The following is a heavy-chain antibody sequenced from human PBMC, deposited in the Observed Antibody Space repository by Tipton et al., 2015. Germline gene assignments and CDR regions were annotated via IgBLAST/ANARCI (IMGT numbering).Heavy chain of an antibody. CDR1: GASISSHAYY. J-gene: IGHJ4*02. V-gene: IGHV4-31*03. CDR3: ARVPFDYFDY. CDR2: ISYSGST. Sequence: TLSLTCTVSGASISSHAYYWDWLRQPPGKGLEWIGTISYSGSTYYNPSLKSRLTISVDMSKNQFSLKLSSVTAADTAVYYCARVPFDYFDYWGQGILVTVSS.